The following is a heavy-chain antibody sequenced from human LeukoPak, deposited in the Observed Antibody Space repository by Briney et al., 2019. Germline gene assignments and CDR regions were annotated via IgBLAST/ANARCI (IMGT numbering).Heavy chain of an antibody. J-gene: IGHJ4*02. D-gene: IGHD3-10*01. CDR2: VSGSGAGT. CDR3: ARDRKRLWFGDLDY. CDR1: GFTSTTYG. V-gene: IGHV3-23*01. Sequence: PGGSLRLSCVSSGFTSTTYGTGWVRQTPGKGLEWVSGVSGSGAGTYYADSVKGRFTISRDNARNTLYLQMNSLSVEDTAVYYCARDRKRLWFGDLDYWGQGTLVTVSS.